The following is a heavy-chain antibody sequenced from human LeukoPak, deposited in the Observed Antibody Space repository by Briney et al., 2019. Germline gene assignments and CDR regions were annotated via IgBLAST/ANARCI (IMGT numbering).Heavy chain of an antibody. D-gene: IGHD3-10*01. J-gene: IGHJ6*03. CDR1: GGSISSSSYY. Sequence: SETLSLTCTVSGGSISSSSYYWGWIRQPPGKGLEWIGSIYYSGSTYYNPSLKSRVTISVDTSKNQFSLKLSSVTAADTAVYYCARQRKNYGSGSSIYYYYYYYMDVWGKGTTVTVSS. CDR2: IYYSGST. CDR3: ARQRKNYGSGSSIYYYYYYYMDV. V-gene: IGHV4-39*01.